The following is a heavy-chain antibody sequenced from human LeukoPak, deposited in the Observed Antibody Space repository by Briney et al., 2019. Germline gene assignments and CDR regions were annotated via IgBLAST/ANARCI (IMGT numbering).Heavy chain of an antibody. CDR1: GFTFSGHW. Sequence: GGSLRLSCAASGFTFSGHWMSWVHQAPGKGLEWVANINQGGSDKYYVDSVKGRFTISRDNANNLLYLQMNSLRGEDTAVYYCTRDRSRAEDDWGQGTLVTVSS. CDR2: INQGGSDK. J-gene: IGHJ4*02. V-gene: IGHV3-7*01. D-gene: IGHD1-14*01. CDR3: TRDRSRAEDD.